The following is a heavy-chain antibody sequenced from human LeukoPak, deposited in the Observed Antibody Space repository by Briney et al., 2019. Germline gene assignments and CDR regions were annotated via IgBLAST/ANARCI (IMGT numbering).Heavy chain of an antibody. J-gene: IGHJ3*02. D-gene: IGHD6-13*01. Sequence: PGGSLRLSCAASGFTFSSYGMHWVRQPPGKGLEWVAVISYDGSTQYYADSVKGRFTISRDNSNNTLSLQMNSLKAEDTAVYYCARDWQWQQLDGDAFDIWGQGTMVTVSS. V-gene: IGHV3-30*03. CDR1: GFTFSSYG. CDR2: ISYDGSTQ. CDR3: ARDWQWQQLDGDAFDI.